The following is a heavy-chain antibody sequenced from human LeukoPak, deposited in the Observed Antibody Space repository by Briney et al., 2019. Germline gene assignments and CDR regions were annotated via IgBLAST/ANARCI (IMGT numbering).Heavy chain of an antibody. V-gene: IGHV1-69*13. Sequence: SVKVSCKASGGTFSSYAISWVRQAPGQGLEWRGGIIPIFGTANYAQKFQGRVTITADESTSTAYMELSSLRSEDTAVYYCARRYYYDSSGYYHYWGQGTLVTVSS. CDR1: GGTFSSYA. CDR2: IIPIFGTA. CDR3: ARRYYYDSSGYYHY. D-gene: IGHD3-22*01. J-gene: IGHJ4*02.